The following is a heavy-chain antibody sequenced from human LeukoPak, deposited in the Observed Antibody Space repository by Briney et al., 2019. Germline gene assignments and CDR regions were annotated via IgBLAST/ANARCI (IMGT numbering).Heavy chain of an antibody. CDR2: IYYSGST. CDR1: GGSISSSSYY. D-gene: IGHD3-22*01. J-gene: IGHJ3*02. V-gene: IGHV4-61*05. CDR3: ARGTYYYDSSGRHNDAFDI. Sequence: SETLSLTCTVSGGSISSSSYYWGWIRQPPGKGLEWIGYIYYSGSTNYNPSLKSRVTISVDTSKNQFSLKLSSVTAADTAVYYCARGTYYYDSSGRHNDAFDIWGQGTMVTVSS.